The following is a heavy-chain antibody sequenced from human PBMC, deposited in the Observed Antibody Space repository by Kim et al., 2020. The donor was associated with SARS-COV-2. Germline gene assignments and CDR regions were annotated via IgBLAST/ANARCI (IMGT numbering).Heavy chain of an antibody. CDR2: VNSDGSST. CDR3: ASLSTGYVWDKFDD. V-gene: IGHV3-74*01. J-gene: IGHJ4*02. CDR1: GFTFSSYW. D-gene: IGHD3-16*01. Sequence: GGSLRLSCVASGFTFSSYWMHWVRQAPGKGLVWVSRVNSDGSSTSYADSVKGRFTISRDNARNTLYLQMNRLRAEDTAVYYCASLSTGYVWDKFDDWGQG.